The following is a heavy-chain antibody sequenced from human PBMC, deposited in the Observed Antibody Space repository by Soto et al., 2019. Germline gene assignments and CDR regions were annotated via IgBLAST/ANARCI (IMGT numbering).Heavy chain of an antibody. CDR2: IIPLLNTP. Sequence: SVKVSCKASGGTFSSYAVSWVRQAPGQGLEWMGVIIPLLNTPKYVQKFQGRVTITADASAKTAYMELSSLRSEDTAVYYCARESSSPNYYYYGMDVWGQGTKVTVSS. CDR1: GGTFSSYA. CDR3: ARESSSPNYYYYGMDV. V-gene: IGHV1-69*13. D-gene: IGHD6-6*01. J-gene: IGHJ6*02.